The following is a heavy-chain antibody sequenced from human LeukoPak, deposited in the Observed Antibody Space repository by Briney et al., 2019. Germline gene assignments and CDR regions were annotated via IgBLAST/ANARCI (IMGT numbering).Heavy chain of an antibody. CDR2: IKQDGSEK. J-gene: IGHJ4*02. Sequence: PGGSLRLSYAASGFTFSSYWMSWVRQAPGKGLEWVANIKQDGSEKYYADFVKGRFTISRDNSKNTLYLQMNSLRAEDTAVYYCAKSGFGVVTHYWGQGTLVTVSS. CDR3: AKSGFGVVTHY. V-gene: IGHV3-7*01. D-gene: IGHD3-3*01. CDR1: GFTFSSYW.